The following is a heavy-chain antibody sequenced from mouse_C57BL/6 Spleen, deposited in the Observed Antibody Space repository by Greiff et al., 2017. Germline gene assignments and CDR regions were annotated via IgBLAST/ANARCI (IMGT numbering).Heavy chain of an antibody. D-gene: IGHD1-1*01. Sequence: QVQLKQPGAELVKPGASVKLSCKASGYTFTSYWMHWVKQRPGRGLEWIGRIDPNSGGTKYNEKFKRKATLTVDKPSSTAYMQRSSLTSDDSAVYYCARTRAVVAHYYAMDYWGQGTSVTVSS. J-gene: IGHJ4*01. CDR1: GYTFTSYW. CDR2: IDPNSGGT. V-gene: IGHV1-72*01. CDR3: ARTRAVVAHYYAMDY.